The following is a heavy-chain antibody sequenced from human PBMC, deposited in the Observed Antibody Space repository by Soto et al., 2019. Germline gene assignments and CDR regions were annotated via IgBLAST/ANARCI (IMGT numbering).Heavy chain of an antibody. CDR2: ISGSGSST. CDR1: GFTFSSYA. V-gene: IGHV3-23*01. Sequence: GGSLRLSCAASGFTFSSYAMNWVRQAPGKGLEWVSVISGSGSSTYYADSVKGRFTISRDDSKNTAYLQMNSLKTEDTAVYYCTRLITPLDYWGRGTLVTVSS. D-gene: IGHD3-16*01. J-gene: IGHJ4*02. CDR3: TRLITPLDY.